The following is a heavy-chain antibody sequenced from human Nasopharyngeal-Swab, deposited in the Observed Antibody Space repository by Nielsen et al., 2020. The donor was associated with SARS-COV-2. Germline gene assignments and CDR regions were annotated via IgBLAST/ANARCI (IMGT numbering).Heavy chain of an antibody. J-gene: IGHJ4*02. CDR1: GFTFGSYG. V-gene: IGHV3-33*01. Sequence: GESLKISCAASGFTFGSYGMHWVRQAPGKGLEWVAVIWYDGSNKYYADSAKGRFTISRDNSKNTLYLQMNSLRAEDTAVYYCARDRIAVAGIIDYWGQGTLVTVSS. CDR2: IWYDGSNK. D-gene: IGHD6-19*01. CDR3: ARDRIAVAGIIDY.